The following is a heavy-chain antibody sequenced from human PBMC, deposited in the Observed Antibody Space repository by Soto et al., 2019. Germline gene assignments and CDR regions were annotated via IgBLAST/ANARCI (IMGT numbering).Heavy chain of an antibody. D-gene: IGHD1-20*01. CDR3: ARDLTGSQGWFDP. CDR1: GFTFSTYG. Sequence: GESLKISCAASGFTFSTYGIHWVRQAPGKGLQWLAVIWYDGGIEYYSDSVKGRFTISGGNSKNTLYLQMNSLRVEDTAVYYCARDLTGSQGWFDPWGQGTLVTVSS. J-gene: IGHJ5*02. V-gene: IGHV3-33*01. CDR2: IWYDGGIE.